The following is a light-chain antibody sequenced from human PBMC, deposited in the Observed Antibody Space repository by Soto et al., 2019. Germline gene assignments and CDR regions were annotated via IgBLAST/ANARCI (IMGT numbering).Light chain of an antibody. J-gene: IGLJ2*01. V-gene: IGLV2-18*01. CDR2: EVN. CDR3: SLYTSSSTVA. Sequence: QSALTQPPSVSASPGQSVTLPCTATSSDVGAYNRVSWYQQYPGTPPKLMISEVNNRPSGVPDRFSGSKSGNTASLTISGLQAEDEADYYCSLYTSSSTVAFGGGTKLTVL. CDR1: SSDVGAYNR.